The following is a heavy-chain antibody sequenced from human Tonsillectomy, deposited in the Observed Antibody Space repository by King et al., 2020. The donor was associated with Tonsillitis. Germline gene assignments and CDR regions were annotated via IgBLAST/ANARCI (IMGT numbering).Heavy chain of an antibody. D-gene: IGHD3-22*01. Sequence: VQLVESGGGLVQPGGSLRLSCAVSGFTFNKYAMSWVRQTPGKGLEWVAGISDSGDSIFYVDSVKGRFTISRDNSKNTLYLQMNRLRADDTAVYYCAKDVERGYYVSTGFEYWGRGTLVTVSS. J-gene: IGHJ4*02. CDR3: AKDVERGYYVSTGFEY. V-gene: IGHV3-23*04. CDR1: GFTFNKYA. CDR2: ISDSGDSI.